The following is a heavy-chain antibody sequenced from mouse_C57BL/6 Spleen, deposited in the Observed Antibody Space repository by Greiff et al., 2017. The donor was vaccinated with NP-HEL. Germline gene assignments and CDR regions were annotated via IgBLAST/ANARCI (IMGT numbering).Heavy chain of an antibody. Sequence: QVQLKESGPELVKPGASVKISCKASGYSFTSYYIHWVKQRPGQGLEWIGWIYPGSGNTKYNEKFKGKATLTADTSSSTAYMQLSSLTSEDSAVYYCARGRGYYSNYFDYWGQGTTLTVSS. J-gene: IGHJ2*01. D-gene: IGHD2-5*01. CDR2: IYPGSGNT. V-gene: IGHV1-66*01. CDR1: GYSFTSYY. CDR3: ARGRGYYSNYFDY.